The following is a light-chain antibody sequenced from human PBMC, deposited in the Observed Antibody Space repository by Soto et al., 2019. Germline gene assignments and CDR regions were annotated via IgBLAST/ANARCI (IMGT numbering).Light chain of an antibody. J-gene: IGKJ1*01. CDR2: DAS. Sequence: DIQRTQAPSSLSGAVGGRVTITCRASQTMSSWLACQQQTPGKAPKLLMYDASSLESGVPSRFSGSGSGTEFPLTISRLQPDDFATYYCQQYSSFSRTFGQGTKVDIK. V-gene: IGKV1-5*01. CDR1: QTMSSW. CDR3: QQYSSFSRT.